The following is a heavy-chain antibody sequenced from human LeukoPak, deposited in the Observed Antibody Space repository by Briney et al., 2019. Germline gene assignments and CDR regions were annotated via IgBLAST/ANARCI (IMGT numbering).Heavy chain of an antibody. D-gene: IGHD3-10*01. V-gene: IGHV3-9*01. CDR2: ITWDSDAI. J-gene: IGHJ4*02. Sequence: GGSLRLSCAASGFTFSTYYMNWVRQAPGKGLEWVSRITWDSDAIAYADSVKGRFTISRDNAKNSVYLQMDSLRSEDTALYYCAKDTSAYGSGTYYDSWGQGTLVTVSS. CDR3: AKDTSAYGSGTYYDS. CDR1: GFTFSTYY.